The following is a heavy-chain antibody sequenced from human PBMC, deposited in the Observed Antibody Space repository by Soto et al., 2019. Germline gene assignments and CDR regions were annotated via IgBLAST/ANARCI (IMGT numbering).Heavy chain of an antibody. D-gene: IGHD2-8*01. V-gene: IGHV2-26*01. CDR1: GFSLSNARMG. Sequence: QVTLKESGPVLVKPTETLTLTCTVSGFSLSNARMGVSWIRQPPGKALEWLAHIFSNDEKSYSTSLKSRLTISKDTSKSQVVLTMTNMDPVDTATYYCARLIVLMVYAEDYYYYGMDVWGQGTTVTVSS. J-gene: IGHJ6*02. CDR2: IFSNDEK. CDR3: ARLIVLMVYAEDYYYYGMDV.